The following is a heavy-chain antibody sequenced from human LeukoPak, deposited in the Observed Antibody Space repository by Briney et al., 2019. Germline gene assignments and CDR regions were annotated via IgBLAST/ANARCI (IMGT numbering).Heavy chain of an antibody. V-gene: IGHV3-23*01. CDR3: AKVSTPDYYDSSGYSGHYFDY. J-gene: IGHJ4*02. Sequence: GGSLRLSCAASGFTFSSHAMSWVRQAPGKGLKWVSAISGSGGSTYYADSVKGRFTISRDNSKNTLYLQMNSLRAEDTAVYYCAKVSTPDYYDSSGYSGHYFDYWGQGTLVTVSS. CDR1: GFTFSSHA. D-gene: IGHD3-22*01. CDR2: ISGSGGST.